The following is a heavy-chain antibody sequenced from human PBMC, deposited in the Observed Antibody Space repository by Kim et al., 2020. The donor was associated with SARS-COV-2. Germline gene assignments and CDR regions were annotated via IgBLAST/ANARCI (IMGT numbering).Heavy chain of an antibody. D-gene: IGHD6-19*01. Sequence: ASVKVSCKASGYTFTSYGISWVRQAPVQGLEWMGWISAYNGNTNYAQKLQGRVTMTTDTSTSTAYMELRSLRSDDTAVYYCAREAAVAGQDYYYYGMDVWGQGTTVTVSS. CDR1: GYTFTSYG. J-gene: IGHJ6*02. V-gene: IGHV1-18*04. CDR2: ISAYNGNT. CDR3: AREAAVAGQDYYYYGMDV.